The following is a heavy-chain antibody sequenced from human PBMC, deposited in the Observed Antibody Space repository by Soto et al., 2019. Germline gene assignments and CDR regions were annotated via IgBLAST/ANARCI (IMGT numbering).Heavy chain of an antibody. J-gene: IGHJ4*02. CDR3: ARGPPNWGFDY. CDR2: MSSKSADT. V-gene: IGHV1-8*01. CDR1: GYTFTSYD. Sequence: QVQLVQSGAEVKKPGASVKVSCKASGYTFTSYDINWVRQATGQGLEWLGWMSSKSADTGYAQKFQGRVTMTRNTSIRTAYMELSSLRSDDTAVYYCARGPPNWGFDYWGQGSLVPVSS. D-gene: IGHD7-27*01.